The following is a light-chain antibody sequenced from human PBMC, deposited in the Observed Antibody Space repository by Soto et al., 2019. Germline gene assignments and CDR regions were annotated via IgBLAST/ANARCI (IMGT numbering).Light chain of an antibody. V-gene: IGKV3-20*01. CDR1: QSISDK. CDR2: GAS. CDR3: QQYGSTPVT. Sequence: EIVMSQSPVTLSVSPGERVTLSCRASQSISDKSAWYQQEPGQAPRLLMFGASTRATGIPVRFSGSGSGTDFTLTISRLEPEDFAVYYCQQYGSTPVTFGQGTKVDI. J-gene: IGKJ1*01.